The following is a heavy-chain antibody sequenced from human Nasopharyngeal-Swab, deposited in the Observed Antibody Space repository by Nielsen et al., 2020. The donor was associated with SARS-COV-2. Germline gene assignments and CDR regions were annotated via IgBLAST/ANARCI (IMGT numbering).Heavy chain of an antibody. CDR1: GYTFTGYY. Sequence: ASVKVSCKASGYTFTGYYMHWVRQAPGQGLEWMGWINPNSGGTNYAQKFQGWVTMTRDTSISTAYMELSRLRSDDTAVYYCAREQTITMVRGVIMTTSYYFDYWGQGTLVTVSS. V-gene: IGHV1-2*04. CDR3: AREQTITMVRGVIMTTSYYFDY. CDR2: INPNSGGT. J-gene: IGHJ4*02. D-gene: IGHD3-10*01.